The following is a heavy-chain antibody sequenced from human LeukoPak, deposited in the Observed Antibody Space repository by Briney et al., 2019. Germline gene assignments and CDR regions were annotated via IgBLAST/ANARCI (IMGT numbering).Heavy chain of an antibody. J-gene: IGHJ5*02. CDR1: GGTFSSYA. V-gene: IGHV1-69*13. CDR2: IIPIFGTA. CDR3: ARVGSYYPSFTNIVATIWDDWFDP. Sequence: SVKVSCKASGGTFSSYAISWVRQAPGQGLEWMGGIIPIFGTANYAQKFQGRVTITADESTSTAYMELSSLRSEDTAVYYCARVGSYYPSFTNIVATIWDDWFDPWGQGTLVTVSS. D-gene: IGHD5-12*01.